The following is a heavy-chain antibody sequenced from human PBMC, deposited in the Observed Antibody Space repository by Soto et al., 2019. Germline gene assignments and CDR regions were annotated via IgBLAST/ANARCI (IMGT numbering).Heavy chain of an antibody. J-gene: IGHJ5*02. V-gene: IGHV3-30-3*01. CDR2: ISYDGSNK. CDR3: ARDRKGGIVGATPFDP. CDR1: GFTFSSYA. D-gene: IGHD1-26*01. Sequence: QVQLVESGGGVFQPGRSLRLSCAASGFTFSSYAMHWVRQAPGKGLEWVAVISYDGSNKYYADSVKGRFTISRDNSKNTLYLQMNSLRAEDTAVYYCARDRKGGIVGATPFDPWGQGTLVTVSS.